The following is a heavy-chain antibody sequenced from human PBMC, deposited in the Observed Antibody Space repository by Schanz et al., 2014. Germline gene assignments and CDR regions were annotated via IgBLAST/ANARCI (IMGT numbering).Heavy chain of an antibody. CDR3: ARPPHDSSGYYPFDY. CDR2: VSSSSSYT. D-gene: IGHD3-22*01. V-gene: IGHV3-11*05. J-gene: IGHJ4*02. Sequence: VQLVESGGDLVQPGGSLRLSCSASGFTFSTFAMHWIRQAPGKGLEWVSYVSSSSSYTHYADSVKGRFTISRDNAKNSLYLQMNSLRAEDTAVYYCARPPHDSSGYYPFDYWGQGTLVTVSS. CDR1: GFTFSTFA.